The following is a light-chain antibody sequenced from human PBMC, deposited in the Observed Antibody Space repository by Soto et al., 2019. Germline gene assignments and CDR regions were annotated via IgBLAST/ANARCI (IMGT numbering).Light chain of an antibody. CDR1: SSDVGSYNL. Sequence: QSALTQPASVSGSPGQSITISCTGTSSDVGSYNLVSWYQQHPGKAPKLMIYEGTKRPSGVSDRFSGSRSGNTASLTISGLQAEDEADYYCCSYASSTTYVFGTGTKVTV. V-gene: IGLV2-23*01. CDR2: EGT. J-gene: IGLJ1*01. CDR3: CSYASSTTYV.